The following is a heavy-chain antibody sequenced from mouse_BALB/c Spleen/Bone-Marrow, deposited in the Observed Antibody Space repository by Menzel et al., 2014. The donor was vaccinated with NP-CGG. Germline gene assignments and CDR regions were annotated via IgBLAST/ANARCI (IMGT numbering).Heavy chain of an antibody. CDR3: ARHNYGYYAMDY. Sequence: EVKVVESGGDLVKSGGSLKLSCAASGFTFSSYGMSWVRRTPDKRLEWVAIISSGGSYTYYPDSVKGRFTISRDNAKNTLYLQMSSLKSEDTAMYYCARHNYGYYAMDYWGQGTSVTVSS. CDR1: GFTFSSYG. CDR2: ISSGGSYT. D-gene: IGHD1-1*01. J-gene: IGHJ4*01. V-gene: IGHV5-6*01.